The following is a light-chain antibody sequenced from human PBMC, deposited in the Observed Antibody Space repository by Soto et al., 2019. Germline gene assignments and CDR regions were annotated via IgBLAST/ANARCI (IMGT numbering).Light chain of an antibody. CDR2: GAS. Sequence: EIVLTQSPGTLSLSPGERATLSCRASQSVSNNYLAWYQQKSGQAPRLLIYGASTRATGLPDRFSGSGSGTDFTLTISRLEPEDFAVYYCQQYGSSPSTFGQGTKVDIK. V-gene: IGKV3-20*01. J-gene: IGKJ1*01. CDR3: QQYGSSPST. CDR1: QSVSNNY.